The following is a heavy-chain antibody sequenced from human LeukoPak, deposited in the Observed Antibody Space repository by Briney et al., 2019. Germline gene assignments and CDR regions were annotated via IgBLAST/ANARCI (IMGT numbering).Heavy chain of an antibody. Sequence: SQTLSLTCAISGDSVSSNSAAWNWIRQSPSRGLEWLGRTYYRSKWYNDYAVSVKSRITINPDTSKNQFSLQLNSVTPEDTAVYYCARAGSSSLGGYYYYYMDVWGKGTTVTVPS. CDR3: ARAGSSSLGGYYYYYMDV. V-gene: IGHV6-1*01. CDR2: TYYRSKWYN. CDR1: GDSVSSNSAA. D-gene: IGHD6-6*01. J-gene: IGHJ6*03.